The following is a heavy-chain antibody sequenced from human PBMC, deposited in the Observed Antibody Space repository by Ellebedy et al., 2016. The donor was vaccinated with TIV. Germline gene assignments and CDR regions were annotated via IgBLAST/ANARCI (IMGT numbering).Heavy chain of an antibody. D-gene: IGHD6-19*01. CDR3: ASHSGYNSGWTFDY. CDR1: GFTFSDYW. J-gene: IGHJ4*02. Sequence: ESLKISCAASGFTFSDYWMRWIRQPPGKGLEWIGSISYTGSTYYNPSLESLITISVDTSKNQVSLMLTSVTAADTAVYYCASHSGYNSGWTFDYWGLGTLVTVSS. CDR2: ISYTGST. V-gene: IGHV4-38-2*01.